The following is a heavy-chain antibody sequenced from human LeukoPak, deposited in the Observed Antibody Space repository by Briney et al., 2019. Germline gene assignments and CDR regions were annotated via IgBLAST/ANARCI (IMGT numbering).Heavy chain of an antibody. CDR3: AKVDFIAVAGRFDY. CDR2: ISSSGSTI. V-gene: IGHV3-48*03. Sequence: GGSLRLSCAASGFTFSSYEMNWVRQAPGKGLEWVSYISSSGSTIYYADSVKGRFTISRDNSKNTLYLQMNSLRAEDTAVYYCAKVDFIAVAGRFDYWGQGTLVTASS. CDR1: GFTFSSYE. J-gene: IGHJ4*02. D-gene: IGHD6-19*01.